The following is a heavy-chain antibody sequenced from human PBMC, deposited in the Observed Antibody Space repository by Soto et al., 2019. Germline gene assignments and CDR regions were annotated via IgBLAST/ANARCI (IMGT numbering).Heavy chain of an antibody. CDR2: ISSSGSTI. Sequence: GGSMRLSCASSGFTFSSYEINWVRQAPGKGLEWVSYISSSGSTIYYADSVKGRFTISRDNANNSLYLQMNSLRAEDTAVYYCARVGYSYLYYFDYWGQGTLVTVSS. V-gene: IGHV3-48*03. CDR3: ARVGYSYLYYFDY. CDR1: GFTFSSYE. D-gene: IGHD5-18*01. J-gene: IGHJ4*02.